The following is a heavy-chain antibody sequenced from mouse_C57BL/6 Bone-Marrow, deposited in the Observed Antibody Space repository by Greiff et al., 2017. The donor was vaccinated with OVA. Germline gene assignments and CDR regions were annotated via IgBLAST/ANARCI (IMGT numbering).Heavy chain of an antibody. CDR3: AKGSNYGFAD. D-gene: IGHD2-5*01. V-gene: IGHV1-20*01. CDR2: INPYNGDT. CDR1: GYSFTGYF. Sequence: VQLQQSGPELVKPGDSVKISCKASGYSFTGYFMNWVMQSHGKSLEWIGRINPYNGDTFYNQKFKGKATLTVDKSSSTAHMELRSLTSEDSAVYYCAKGSNYGFADWGQGTLVTVSA. J-gene: IGHJ3*01.